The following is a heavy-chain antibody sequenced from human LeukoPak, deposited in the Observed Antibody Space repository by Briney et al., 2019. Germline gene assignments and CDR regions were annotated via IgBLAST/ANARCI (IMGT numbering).Heavy chain of an antibody. CDR2: ISNSSSYI. D-gene: IGHD6-19*01. V-gene: IGHV3-21*01. CDR1: GFTFSSYS. Sequence: GRSLRLSCAASGFTFSSYSMNWVRQAPGKGLEWVSSISNSSSYIYYADSVKGRFTISRDNAKNSLYLQMNSLRAGDTAVYYCATTVAGTRWALGYWGQGTLVTVSS. CDR3: ATTVAGTRWALGY. J-gene: IGHJ4*02.